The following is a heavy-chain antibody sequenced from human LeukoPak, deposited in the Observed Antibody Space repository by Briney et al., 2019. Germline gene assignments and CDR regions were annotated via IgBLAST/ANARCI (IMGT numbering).Heavy chain of an antibody. D-gene: IGHD6-19*01. V-gene: IGHV4-38-2*02. Sequence: SETLSLTCTVSGYSISSGYYWGWIRQPPGKGLEWIGSIYHSGSTYFNPSLKSRVTISVDRSKNQFSLKLSSVTAADTAVYYCARRRWLVYGPNWYFDLWGRGTLVTVSS. CDR3: ARRRWLVYGPNWYFDL. CDR1: GYSISSGYY. CDR2: IYHSGST. J-gene: IGHJ2*01.